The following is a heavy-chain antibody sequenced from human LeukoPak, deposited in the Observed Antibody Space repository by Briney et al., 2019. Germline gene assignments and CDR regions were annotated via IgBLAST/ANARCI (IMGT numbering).Heavy chain of an antibody. Sequence: PGGSLRLSCAASGFTFSSYWMNWVRQAPGKGLEWVGRIKSKTDGGTTDYAAPVKGRFTISRDDSKNTLYLQMNSLKTEDTAVYYCTTDLYYYDSSGYYDGEVDYWGQGTLVTVSS. D-gene: IGHD3-22*01. CDR2: IKSKTDGGTT. J-gene: IGHJ4*02. CDR1: GFTFSSYW. CDR3: TTDLYYYDSSGYYDGEVDY. V-gene: IGHV3-15*07.